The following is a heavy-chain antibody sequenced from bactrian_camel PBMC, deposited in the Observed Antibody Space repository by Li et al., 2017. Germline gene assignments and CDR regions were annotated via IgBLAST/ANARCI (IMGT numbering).Heavy chain of an antibody. CDR2: FQSDGST. Sequence: HVQLVESGGDSVQAGGSLRLSCVASGYTLSTRCRGWFRQAPGKEREGVASFQSDGSTTYADSVKGRFTISRDNAENTLYLQMNSLKTEDTAVYFCATVSPNGGYFSDYDVPRGQGTQVTVS. CDR1: GYTLSTRC. J-gene: IGHJ4*01. V-gene: IGHV3S53*01. D-gene: IGHD4*01. CDR3: ATVSPNGGYFSDYDVP.